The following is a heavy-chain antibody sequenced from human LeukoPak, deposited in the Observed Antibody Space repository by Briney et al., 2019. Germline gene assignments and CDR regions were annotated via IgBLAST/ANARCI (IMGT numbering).Heavy chain of an antibody. CDR2: ISYDGSNK. V-gene: IGHV3-30-3*01. J-gene: IGHJ3*02. CDR1: GFTFSRYA. Sequence: GGSLRLSCAASGFTFSRYAMHWVRQAPGKGLEWVAVISYDGSNKYYADSVKGRFTISRDNSKNTLYLQMNSLRAEDTAVYYCARDGEGDEEDAFDIWGQGTMVTVSS. D-gene: IGHD7-27*01. CDR3: ARDGEGDEEDAFDI.